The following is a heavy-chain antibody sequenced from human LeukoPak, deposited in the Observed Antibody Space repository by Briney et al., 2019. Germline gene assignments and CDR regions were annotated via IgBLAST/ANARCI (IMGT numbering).Heavy chain of an antibody. J-gene: IGHJ4*02. CDR3: ARDNSNYVEVGDY. V-gene: IGHV3-48*01. CDR1: GFTFSSYS. D-gene: IGHD4-11*01. Sequence: GGSLRLSCAASGFTFSSYSMNWVRQAPGKGLEWVSYISSSSTIYYADSVKGRFTISRDNAKNSLYLQMNSLRAEDTAVYYCARDNSNYVEVGDYWGQGTLVAVSS. CDR2: ISSSSTI.